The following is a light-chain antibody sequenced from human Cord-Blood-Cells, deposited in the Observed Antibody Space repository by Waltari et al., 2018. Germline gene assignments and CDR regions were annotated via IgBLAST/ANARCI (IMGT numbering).Light chain of an antibody. CDR3: SSYTSSSTYV. V-gene: IGLV2-14*03. Sequence: QSALTQPASVSGSPGPSITISCTGSSRDVGGYNYVSWYQQHPGKAPKLMIYDVSNRPSGVSNRFSGSKSVNTASLTISGLQAEDEADYYCSSYTSSSTYVCGTGTKVTVL. J-gene: IGLJ1*01. CDR1: SRDVGGYNY. CDR2: DVS.